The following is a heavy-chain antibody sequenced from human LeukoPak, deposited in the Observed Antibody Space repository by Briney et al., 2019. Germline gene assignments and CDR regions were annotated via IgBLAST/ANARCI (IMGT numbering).Heavy chain of an antibody. Sequence: ASVKVSCKASGYTFENYGITWVRQAPGQGLEWMGWISGYNGNTDYAEKLQGRVTMTTDTSTSTAYMELRGLRSDDTAVYYCARTTAGATEGAFDIWGQGTMVTVSS. V-gene: IGHV1-18*01. CDR2: ISGYNGNT. J-gene: IGHJ3*02. CDR1: GYTFENYG. D-gene: IGHD1-26*01. CDR3: ARTTAGATEGAFDI.